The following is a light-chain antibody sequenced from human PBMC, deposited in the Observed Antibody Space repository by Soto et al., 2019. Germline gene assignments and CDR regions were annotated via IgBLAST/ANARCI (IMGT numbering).Light chain of an antibody. CDR3: QSYDSSLSGSGV. J-gene: IGLJ2*01. Sequence: QPVLTQPPSVSGAPGQRVTISCTGSSFNIGAGYDVHWYQQLPGTAPKLLIYGNINRPSGVPDRFSGSKSGTSASLAITGLQAEDEADYYCQSYDSSLSGSGVFGGGTKLTVL. CDR1: SFNIGAGYD. CDR2: GNI. V-gene: IGLV1-40*01.